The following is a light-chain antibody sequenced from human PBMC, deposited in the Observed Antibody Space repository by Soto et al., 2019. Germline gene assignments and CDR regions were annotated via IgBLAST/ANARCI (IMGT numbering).Light chain of an antibody. CDR1: QSVSSY. V-gene: IGKV3-11*01. CDR2: DAS. CDR3: QQRSNWLT. Sequence: EIVLTQSPATLSLSPGERATLSCRASQSVSSYLAWYQQKPSQAPRLLIYDASNRATGIPARFSGSGSGTDFPLTISSLEPEDFAVYYCQQRSNWLTFGGGTKVEIK. J-gene: IGKJ4*01.